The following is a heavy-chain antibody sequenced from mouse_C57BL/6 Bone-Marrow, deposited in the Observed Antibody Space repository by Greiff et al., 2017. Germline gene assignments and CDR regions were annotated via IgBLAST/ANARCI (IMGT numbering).Heavy chain of an antibody. D-gene: IGHD1-1*01. J-gene: IGHJ4*01. CDR1: GYTFTSYW. Sequence: QVQLQQPGAELVMPGASVKLSCKASGYTFTSYWMHWVKQRPGQGLEWIGEIDPSDSYTNYNQKFKGKSTLTVDKSSSTAYMQLSSLTSEDSAVYYCANSLYYYGSSYGELDAMDYWGKGTSVTVSS. CDR3: ANSLYYYGSSYGELDAMDY. CDR2: IDPSDSYT. V-gene: IGHV1-69*01.